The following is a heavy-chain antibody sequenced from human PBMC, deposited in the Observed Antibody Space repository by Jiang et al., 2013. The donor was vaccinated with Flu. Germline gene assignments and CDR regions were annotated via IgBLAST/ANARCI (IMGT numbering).Heavy chain of an antibody. Sequence: GLVKPSQTLSLTCTVSGGSISSGDYYWSWIRQPPGKGLEWIGYIYYSGSTYYNPSLKSRVTISVDTSKNQFSLKLSSVTAADTAVYYCARVGLSGGGRGSEYFQHWARAPWSPSPQ. CDR1: GGSISSGDYY. CDR3: ARVGLSGGGRGSEYFQH. D-gene: IGHD2-15*01. J-gene: IGHJ1*01. CDR2: IYYSGST. V-gene: IGHV4-30-4*01.